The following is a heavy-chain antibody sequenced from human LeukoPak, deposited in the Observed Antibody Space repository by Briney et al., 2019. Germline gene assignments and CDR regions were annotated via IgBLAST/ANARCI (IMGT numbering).Heavy chain of an antibody. CDR1: GSMFTELS. Sequence: ASVKVSCKVSGSMFTELSMHWVRQAPGQGLEWMGWISAYNGNTNYAQKLQGRVTMTTDTSTSTAYMELRSLRSDDTAVYYCARGASSSGWYNNWFDPWGQGTLVTVSS. CDR2: ISAYNGNT. D-gene: IGHD6-19*01. J-gene: IGHJ5*02. CDR3: ARGASSSGWYNNWFDP. V-gene: IGHV1-18*01.